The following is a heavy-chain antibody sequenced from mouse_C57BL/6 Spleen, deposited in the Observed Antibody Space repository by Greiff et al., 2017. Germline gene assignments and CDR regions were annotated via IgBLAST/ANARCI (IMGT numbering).Heavy chain of an antibody. Sequence: QVHVKQPGAELVMPGASVKLSCKASGYTFTSYWMHWVKQRPGQGLEWIGEIDPSDSYTNYNQKFKGKSTLTVDKSSSTAYMQLSSLTSEDSAVYYCARKGIWSYAMDYWGQGTSVTVSS. J-gene: IGHJ4*01. CDR3: ARKGIWSYAMDY. CDR2: IDPSDSYT. V-gene: IGHV1-69*01. CDR1: GYTFTSYW. D-gene: IGHD1-1*02.